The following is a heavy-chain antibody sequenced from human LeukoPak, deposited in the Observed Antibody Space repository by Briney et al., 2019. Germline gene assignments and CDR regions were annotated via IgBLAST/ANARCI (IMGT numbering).Heavy chain of an antibody. CDR2: ISSSGSTI. CDR1: AFTFSSYE. D-gene: IGHD2-15*01. CDR3: ARFDGVAANFDY. Sequence: GGSLRLSCAASAFTFSSYEMNWVRQAPGEGLEWVSYISSSGSTIYYADSVKGRFTISRDNAKNSLYLQMNSLRAEDTAVYYCARFDGVAANFDYWGQGTLVTVSS. V-gene: IGHV3-48*03. J-gene: IGHJ4*02.